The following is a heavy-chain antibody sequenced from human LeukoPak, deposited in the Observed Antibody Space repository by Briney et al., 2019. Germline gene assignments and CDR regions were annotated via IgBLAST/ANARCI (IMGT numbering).Heavy chain of an antibody. CDR2: IYYTGST. CDR1: GGYIITSDHY. V-gene: IGHV4-39*07. CDR3: ARERYYYGGKTWFDP. D-gene: IGHD4-23*01. J-gene: IGHJ5*02. Sequence: SEILSLTCSVSGGYIITSDHYWGWIRQPPGKGLEWIGSIYYTGSTSTNPFFKSRVTVSVDTSKNQFSLNLTSVTAADTAVYYCARERYYYGGKTWFDPWGQGTLVTVSS.